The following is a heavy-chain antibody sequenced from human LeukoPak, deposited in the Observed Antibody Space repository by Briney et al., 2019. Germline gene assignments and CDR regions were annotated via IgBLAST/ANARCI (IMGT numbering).Heavy chain of an antibody. CDR1: GGSISSSSYY. Sequence: PSETLSLTCTVSGGSISSSSYYWGWIHQPPGKGLEWIGSIYYSGSTYYNPSLKSRVTISVDTSKNQFSLKLSSVTAADTAVYYCARDTSGSYLSDAFDIWGQGTMVTVSS. CDR2: IYYSGST. D-gene: IGHD1-26*01. CDR3: ARDTSGSYLSDAFDI. J-gene: IGHJ3*02. V-gene: IGHV4-39*07.